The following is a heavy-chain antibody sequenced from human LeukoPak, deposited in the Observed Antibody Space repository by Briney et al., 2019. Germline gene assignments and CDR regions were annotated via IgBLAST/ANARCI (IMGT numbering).Heavy chain of an antibody. Sequence: SETLSLTCSVSGGSISSSSYYWGWIRQPPGKGLEWIGNIYYSGNTYYKPSLKSRVTISVDTSKNQFSLKLSSVTAADTAVYYCAGLYGSGSYYGYWGQGTLVTVSS. CDR1: GGSISSSSYY. D-gene: IGHD3-10*01. CDR3: AGLYGSGSYYGY. V-gene: IGHV4-39*01. CDR2: IYYSGNT. J-gene: IGHJ4*02.